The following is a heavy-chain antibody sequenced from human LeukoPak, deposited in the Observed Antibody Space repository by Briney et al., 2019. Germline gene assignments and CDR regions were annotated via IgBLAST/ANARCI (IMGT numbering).Heavy chain of an antibody. CDR2: IYSGGST. Sequence: SGGSLRLSCAASGFSVSNNYMSWVRQAPGKGLEWVSVIYSGGSTFYADSVKGRFTISRDNSKNTLYLQMNRLRAEDTAVYYCASDTSSPEYFQHWGQGTLVTVSS. CDR1: GFSVSNNY. CDR3: ASDTSSPEYFQH. V-gene: IGHV3-66*01. J-gene: IGHJ1*01.